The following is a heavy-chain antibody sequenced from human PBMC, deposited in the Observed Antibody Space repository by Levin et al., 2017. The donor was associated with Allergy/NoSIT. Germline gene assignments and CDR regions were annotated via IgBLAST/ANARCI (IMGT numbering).Heavy chain of an antibody. CDR1: GGSISGGGYH. CDR2: IYYSGST. Sequence: SETLSLTCTVSGGSISGGGYHWTWIRQHPEKGLEWIGYIYYSGSTFYNPSLKSRLMISVDTSKNQFSLHVSSVTAADTAVYYCAREDGSTFDFWGQGALVTVAS. J-gene: IGHJ4*02. CDR3: AREDGSTFDF. D-gene: IGHD2-2*03. V-gene: IGHV4-31*03.